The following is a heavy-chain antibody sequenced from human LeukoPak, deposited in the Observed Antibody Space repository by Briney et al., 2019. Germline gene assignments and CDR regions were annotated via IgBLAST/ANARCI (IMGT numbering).Heavy chain of an antibody. CDR1: GYTFTGYF. CDR2: MNPNSGNT. V-gene: IGHV1-8*03. D-gene: IGHD1-14*01. Sequence: GASVKVSCKASGYTFTGYFMHWVRQAPGQGLEWMGWMNPNSGNTGYAQKFQGRVTITRNTSISTAYMELSSLRSEDTAVYYCARGTGRYNYWGQGTLVTVSS. J-gene: IGHJ4*02. CDR3: ARGTGRYNY.